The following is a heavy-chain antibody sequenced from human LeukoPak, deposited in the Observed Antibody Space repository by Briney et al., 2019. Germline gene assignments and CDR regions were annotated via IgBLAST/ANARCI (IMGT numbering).Heavy chain of an antibody. V-gene: IGHV3-53*01. D-gene: IGHD6-19*01. CDR1: GFTVSSNY. Sequence: GGSLRLSCAASGFTVSSNYMSWVRQAPGKGLEWVSVIYSGGSTYYADSVKGRFTISRDNSKNTLYLQMNSLRAEDTAVYYCARVSSSGWYRYYYYYYYMDVWGKGTTVTISS. J-gene: IGHJ6*03. CDR3: ARVSSSGWYRYYYYYYYMDV. CDR2: IYSGGST.